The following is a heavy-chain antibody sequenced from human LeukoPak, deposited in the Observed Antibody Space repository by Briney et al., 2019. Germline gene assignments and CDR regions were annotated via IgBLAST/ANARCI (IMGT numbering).Heavy chain of an antibody. CDR1: GFTFSDYY. D-gene: IGHD1-14*01. J-gene: IGHJ4*02. CDR3: AKGRSVTDYFDY. CDR2: ISNSGSTV. Sequence: GGSLRLSCAASGFTFSDYYMTWLRQAPGKGLEWLSYISNSGSTVFYADSVKGRFTVSRDNSKNTLYLQMNSLRAEDTAVYYCAKGRSVTDYFDYWGQGTLVTVSS. V-gene: IGHV3-11*01.